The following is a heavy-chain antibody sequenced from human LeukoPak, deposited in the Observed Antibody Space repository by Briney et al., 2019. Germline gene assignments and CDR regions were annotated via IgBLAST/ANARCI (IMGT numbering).Heavy chain of an antibody. CDR3: ARELRSGWGY. J-gene: IGHJ4*02. D-gene: IGHD6-19*01. V-gene: IGHV3-48*02. Sequence: GGSLSLSCGACGFIFRSYSRNWAPQPWGRGREWVSYIGSSSRTIYYADSVKARFTITRDNAKNTLYLQMSSLSDEDKSVSYCARELRSGWGYWGQGTLVTVSS. CDR1: GFIFRSYS. CDR2: IGSSSRTI.